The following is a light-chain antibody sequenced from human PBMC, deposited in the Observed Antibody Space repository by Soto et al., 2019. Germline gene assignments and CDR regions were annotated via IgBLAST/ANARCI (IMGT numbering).Light chain of an antibody. Sequence: DIQMTQSPSTLSAALGDRVTITCRASQSVSSWLAWYQQKPGKAPKLLIYKASSLESGVPPRFSGSGSGTEFTITISSLQPEDFATYYCQEYHSYSFGQGTKLELK. J-gene: IGKJ2*01. V-gene: IGKV1-5*03. CDR3: QEYHSYS. CDR2: KAS. CDR1: QSVSSW.